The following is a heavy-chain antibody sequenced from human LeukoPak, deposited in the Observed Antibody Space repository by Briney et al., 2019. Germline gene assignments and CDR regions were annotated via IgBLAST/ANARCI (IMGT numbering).Heavy chain of an antibody. CDR2: IRYDGSNK. V-gene: IGHV3-30*02. CDR3: ARTVLWFGESDY. Sequence: GGSLRLSCAASGFTFSSYEMNWVRQAPGKGLEWVAFIRYDGSNKYYADSVKGRFTISRDNSKNTLYLQMNSLRAEDTAVYYCARTVLWFGESDYWGQGTLVTVSS. D-gene: IGHD3-10*01. J-gene: IGHJ4*02. CDR1: GFTFSSYE.